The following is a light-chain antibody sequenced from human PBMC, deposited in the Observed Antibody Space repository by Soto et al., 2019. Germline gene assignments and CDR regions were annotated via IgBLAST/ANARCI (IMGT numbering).Light chain of an antibody. CDR1: SSDVGGYNY. Sequence: QSALTQPPSASGSPGQSVAISCTGTSSDVGGYNYVSWYQQHPGKAPKLMIYEVNKRPSGVPDRFSGSKSGNTASLTVSGLQAEDEADYYCASYVTGNTVLFGGGTKLTVL. CDR2: EVN. V-gene: IGLV2-8*01. CDR3: ASYVTGNTVL. J-gene: IGLJ3*02.